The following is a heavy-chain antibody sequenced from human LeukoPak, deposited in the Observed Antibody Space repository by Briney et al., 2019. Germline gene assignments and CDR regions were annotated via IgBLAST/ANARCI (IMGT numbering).Heavy chain of an antibody. J-gene: IGHJ4*02. Sequence: VSVKVSCKASGYTFTSFGISWVRQAPGQGLEWMGWINPNSGGTNYAQKFQGWVTMTRDTSISTAYMELSRLRSDDTAVYYCARSVYYYDSSGYYDLFDYWGQGTLVTVSS. CDR1: GYTFTSFG. CDR3: ARSVYYYDSSGYYDLFDY. CDR2: INPNSGGT. D-gene: IGHD3-22*01. V-gene: IGHV1-2*04.